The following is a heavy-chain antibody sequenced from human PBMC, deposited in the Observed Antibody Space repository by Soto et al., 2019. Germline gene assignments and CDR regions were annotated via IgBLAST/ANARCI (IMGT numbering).Heavy chain of an antibody. CDR3: ATIKLGSNRLDY. Sequence: PSETLSLTCAVYGGSFSGYYWSWIRQPPGKGLERIGEINHSGSTNYNPSLKSRVTISVDTSKNQFSLKLSSVTAADTAVYYCATIKLGSNRLDYWGQGTLVTVSS. CDR1: GGSFSGYY. CDR2: INHSGST. D-gene: IGHD3-10*01. V-gene: IGHV4-34*01. J-gene: IGHJ4*02.